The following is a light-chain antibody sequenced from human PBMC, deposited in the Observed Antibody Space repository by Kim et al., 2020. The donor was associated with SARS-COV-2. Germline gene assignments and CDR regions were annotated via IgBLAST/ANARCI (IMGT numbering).Light chain of an antibody. Sequence: VSTEQTASIRCCGKKWGDEYAWWYQQKPGRSPVRVIFQGDRRPSGIPERFSGSNSGNTATLTISGTQAMDEADYYCQAWDGRHVVFGGGTQLTVL. CDR2: QGD. CDR1: KWGDEY. V-gene: IGLV3-1*01. CDR3: QAWDGRHVV. J-gene: IGLJ2*01.